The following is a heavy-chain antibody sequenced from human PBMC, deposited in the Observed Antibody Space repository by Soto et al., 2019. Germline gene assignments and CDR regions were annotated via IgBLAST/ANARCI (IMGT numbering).Heavy chain of an antibody. V-gene: IGHV3-23*01. J-gene: IGHJ4*02. CDR1: GFTFSIFA. Sequence: PGGSLRLSCAASGFTFSIFAMSWVRQAPGKGLEWVSAIRGSGGSTYYADSVKGRFTISRDNSKNTLYLQMNSLRAEDTAVYYCAKERSGTYYFSDYWGQGTLVTVSS. CDR2: IRGSGGST. D-gene: IGHD1-26*01. CDR3: AKERSGTYYFSDY.